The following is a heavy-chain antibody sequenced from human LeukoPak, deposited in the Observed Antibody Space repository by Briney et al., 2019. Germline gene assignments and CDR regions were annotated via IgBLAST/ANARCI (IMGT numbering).Heavy chain of an antibody. Sequence: RGESLKISCKGSGYIFTSYWIAWVRQMPGKGLEWMGIIYPGDSDTRYSPSFQGQVTISADKSISTAYLQWSSLKASDTAMYYCARLPMGDSPHYYSYMDVWGKGTTVTVSS. D-gene: IGHD3-16*01. CDR2: IYPGDSDT. V-gene: IGHV5-51*01. J-gene: IGHJ6*03. CDR1: GYIFTSYW. CDR3: ARLPMGDSPHYYSYMDV.